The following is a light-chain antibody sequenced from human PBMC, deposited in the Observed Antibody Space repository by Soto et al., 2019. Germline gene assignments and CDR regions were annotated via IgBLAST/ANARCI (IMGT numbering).Light chain of an antibody. J-gene: IGLJ2*01. CDR3: ISYAGSNKPA. CDR1: SSDVGGYNY. Sequence: QSALTQPPSASGSPGQSVAISCSGTSSDVGGYNYVSWYQQHPGKAPKLLIYDVNKRPSGVPDRFSGSKSGNTASLTVSGLQAEDEADYYCISYAGSNKPAFGGGTKHTVL. V-gene: IGLV2-8*01. CDR2: DVN.